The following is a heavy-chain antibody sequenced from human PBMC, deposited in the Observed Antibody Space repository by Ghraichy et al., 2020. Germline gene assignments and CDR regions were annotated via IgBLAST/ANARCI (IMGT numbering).Heavy chain of an antibody. J-gene: IGHJ5*02. D-gene: IGHD5-18*01. CDR1: GGSISSGGYS. Sequence: SETLSLTCAVSGGSISSGGYSWSWIRQPPGKGLEWIGYIYHSGSTNYNPSLKSRVTISVDRSKNQFSLKLSSVTAADTAVYYCAREGGDTAMVTDNWFDPWGQGILVTVSS. V-gene: IGHV4-30-2*01. CDR3: AREGGDTAMVTDNWFDP. CDR2: IYHSGST.